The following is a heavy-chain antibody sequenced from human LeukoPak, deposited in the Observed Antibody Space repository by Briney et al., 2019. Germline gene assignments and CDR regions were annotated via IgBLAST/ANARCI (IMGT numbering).Heavy chain of an antibody. CDR1: GGSFSGYY. D-gene: IGHD3-3*01. CDR3: ARGFWSGYRYYYYYYMDV. CDR2: INHSGST. Sequence: SETLSLTCAVYGGSFSGYYWSWIRLPPGKGLEWIGEINHSGSTNYNPSLKSRVTISVDTSKNQFSLKLSSVTAADTAVYYCARGFWSGYRYYYYYYMDVWGKGTTVTVSS. J-gene: IGHJ6*03. V-gene: IGHV4-34*01.